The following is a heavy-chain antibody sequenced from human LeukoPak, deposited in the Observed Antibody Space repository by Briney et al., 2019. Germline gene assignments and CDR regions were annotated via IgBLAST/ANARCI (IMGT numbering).Heavy chain of an antibody. Sequence: SVKVSCKASGGTFSSYAISWVRQAPGQGLEWMGRIIPILGIANYAQKFQGRVTITVDKSTSTAYMELSSLRSEDTAVYYCASLSTRITIFGVVIPPRDYYYYMDVWGKGTTVTVSS. J-gene: IGHJ6*03. CDR2: IIPILGIA. D-gene: IGHD3-3*01. CDR1: GGTFSSYA. CDR3: ASLSTRITIFGVVIPPRDYYYYMDV. V-gene: IGHV1-69*04.